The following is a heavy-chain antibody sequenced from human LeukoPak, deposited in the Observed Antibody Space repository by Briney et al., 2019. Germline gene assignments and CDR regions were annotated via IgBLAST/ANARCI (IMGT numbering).Heavy chain of an antibody. D-gene: IGHD3-22*01. CDR2: INHSGST. CDR3: ARGAPYYDSSGYSRPLRYFDY. J-gene: IGHJ4*02. V-gene: IGHV4-34*01. Sequence: SETLSLTCAVYGGSFSGYYWSWIRQPPGKGLEWIGEINHSGSTNYNPSLKSRVTISVDTSKNQFSLKLSSVTAADTAVYYCARGAPYYDSSGYSRPLRYFDYWGQGTLVTVSS. CDR1: GGSFSGYY.